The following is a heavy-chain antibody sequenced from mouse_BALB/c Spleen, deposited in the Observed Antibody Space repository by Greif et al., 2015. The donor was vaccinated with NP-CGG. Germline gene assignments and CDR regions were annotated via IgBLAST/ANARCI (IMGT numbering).Heavy chain of an antibody. CDR3: ANYYGSSDFDV. CDR1: GYTFSSYW. CDR2: ILPGSGST. V-gene: IGHV1-9*01. Sequence: QVQLQQSGAELMKPGASVKISCKATGYTFSSYWIEWVKQRPGHGLEWIGEILPGSGSTNYNEKFKGKATFTADTSSNTAYMQLSSLTSEDSAVYYCANYYGSSDFDVWGAGTTVTVSS. J-gene: IGHJ1*01. D-gene: IGHD1-1*01.